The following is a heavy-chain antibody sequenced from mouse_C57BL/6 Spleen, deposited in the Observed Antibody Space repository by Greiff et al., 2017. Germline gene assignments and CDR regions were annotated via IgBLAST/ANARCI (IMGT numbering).Heavy chain of an antibody. CDR1: GYTFTSYW. Sequence: VQLQQPGAELVKPGASVKMSCKASGYTFTSYWITWVKQRPGQGLEWIGDIYPGSGSTNYNEKFKSKATLTVDTSSSTAYMQLSSLTSEDSAVYYCARITTVVARWGARGYWGQGTSVTVSS. V-gene: IGHV1-55*01. CDR3: ARITTVVARWGARGY. J-gene: IGHJ4*01. CDR2: IYPGSGST. D-gene: IGHD1-1*01.